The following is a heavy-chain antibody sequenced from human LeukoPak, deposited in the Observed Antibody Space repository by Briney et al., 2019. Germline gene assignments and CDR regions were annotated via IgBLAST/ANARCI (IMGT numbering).Heavy chain of an antibody. J-gene: IGHJ4*02. Sequence: SETLSLTCIISGGSIGPYYWSWIRQAAGKGPEWIGRIYTTGTADYNPSLKGRVFLSVDTSKNQFSLKVTSVTAADTAVYYCAREKYYDTSGTLDYWGQGTLVTVSP. CDR2: IYTTGTA. CDR3: AREKYYDTSGTLDY. CDR1: GGSIGPYY. D-gene: IGHD3-22*01. V-gene: IGHV4-4*07.